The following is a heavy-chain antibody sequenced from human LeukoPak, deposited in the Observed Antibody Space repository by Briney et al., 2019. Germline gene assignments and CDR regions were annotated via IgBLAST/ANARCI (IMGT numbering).Heavy chain of an antibody. CDR1: GGSISSGGYY. Sequence: SETLCLTCTVSGGSISSGGYYWSWLRPHPGKGLEWIGYIYYSGSTYYNPSLRSRVTISVDTSKNQFSLKLSSVTAADTAVYYCARDTLPDRATDYWGQGTLVTVSS. D-gene: IGHD1-14*01. CDR2: IYYSGST. CDR3: ARDTLPDRATDY. J-gene: IGHJ4*02. V-gene: IGHV4-31*03.